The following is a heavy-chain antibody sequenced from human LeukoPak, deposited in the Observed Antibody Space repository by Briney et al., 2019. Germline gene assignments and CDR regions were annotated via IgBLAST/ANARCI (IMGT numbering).Heavy chain of an antibody. J-gene: IGHJ6*02. D-gene: IGHD3-10*01. V-gene: IGHV3-74*01. Sequence: GGSLRLSCAVSRFTFSDFWMHWVRQAPGKGLVWVSRINTDGTSTTYADSVKGRFTIAGDNAKNTLYLQMNSLRAEDTAVYFCTRAAMVRGADFYYYGMDVWGQGTTVTVSS. CDR2: INTDGTST. CDR1: RFTFSDFW. CDR3: TRAAMVRGADFYYYGMDV.